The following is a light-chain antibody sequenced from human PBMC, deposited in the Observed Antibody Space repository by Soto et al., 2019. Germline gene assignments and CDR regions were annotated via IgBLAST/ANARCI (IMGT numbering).Light chain of an antibody. CDR3: QTWGTGIRV. J-gene: IGLJ3*02. CDR1: SGHSSNA. CDR2: LNSDGRH. V-gene: IGLV4-69*01. Sequence: QPVLTQSPSASASLGASVKLTCTLSSGHSSNAIAWHQQHPERGPQYLMKLNSDGRHIKGDGIPDRFSGSSSGAERYLTISNLQSEDEADYYCQTWGTGIRVFGGGTKLTVL.